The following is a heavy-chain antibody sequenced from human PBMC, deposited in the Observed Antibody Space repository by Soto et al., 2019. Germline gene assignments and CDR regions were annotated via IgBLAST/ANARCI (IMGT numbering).Heavy chain of an antibody. CDR1: GFTFDDYA. CDR2: ISWNSGSI. Sequence: EVQLVESGGGLVQPGRSLRLSCVASGFTFDDYAMHWVRQAPGKGLEWVSGISWNSGSIGYADSVKGRFTISRDNAKNSLYLQMNSLRAEDTALYYCASERFLAGSYMDVWGKGTTVTVSS. J-gene: IGHJ6*03. V-gene: IGHV3-9*01. D-gene: IGHD3-3*01. CDR3: ASERFLAGSYMDV.